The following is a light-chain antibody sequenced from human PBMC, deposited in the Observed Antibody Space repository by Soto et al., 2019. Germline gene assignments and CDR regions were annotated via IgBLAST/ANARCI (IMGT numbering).Light chain of an antibody. V-gene: IGLV2-14*01. J-gene: IGLJ3*02. CDR3: TSYTRNSAWV. CDR1: SSDVGGYNY. CDR2: DVS. Sequence: QSALTQPASVSGSPGQSITISCTGNSSDVGGYNYVSWYQQHPGTAPKVIIYDVSNRPSGVSNRFSGSKSGNTASLTISGLQAEDEADYYCTSYTRNSAWVFGGGTKLTVL.